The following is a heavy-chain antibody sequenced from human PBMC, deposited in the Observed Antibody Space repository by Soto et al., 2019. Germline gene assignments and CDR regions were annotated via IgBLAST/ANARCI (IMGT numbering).Heavy chain of an antibody. CDR2: ISPSGGDT. CDR1: GFTFSSYA. CDR3: ARGWGSPDP. Sequence: GGSLRLSCAASGFTFSSYAMHWVRQAPGKGLEWVSGISPSGGDTYYADSVKGRVTISRDNSINTLYLQMDSLRVEDTALYYCARGWGSPDPWGQGTLVTVS. J-gene: IGHJ5*02. D-gene: IGHD7-27*01. V-gene: IGHV3-23*01.